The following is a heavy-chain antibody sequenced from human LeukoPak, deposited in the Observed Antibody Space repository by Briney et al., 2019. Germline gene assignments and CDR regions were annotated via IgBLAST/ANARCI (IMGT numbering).Heavy chain of an antibody. J-gene: IGHJ4*02. CDR3: IGGSYKQYYFDY. D-gene: IGHD1-26*01. V-gene: IGHV4-59*01. CDR2: IYYSGST. CDR1: GGSISSYY. Sequence: PSETLSLTCTVSGGSISSYYWSWIRQPPGKGLEWIGYIYYSGSTNYNPSLKSRVTISVDTSKNQFSLKLSSVTAADTAVYYCIGGSYKQYYFDYWGQGTLVTASS.